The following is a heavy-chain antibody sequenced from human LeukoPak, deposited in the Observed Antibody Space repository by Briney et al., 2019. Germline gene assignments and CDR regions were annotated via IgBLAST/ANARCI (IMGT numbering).Heavy chain of an antibody. Sequence: PGGSLRLSCGASRFTFSSYSMTWVRQAPGRGLEWVSSISSSSSYIYYADSVKGRFTISRDNAKVSLYLQMNSLRAEDTAVYYCASRPESGNYPYYFDYWGQGTLVTVSS. CDR2: ISSSSSYI. D-gene: IGHD3-10*01. CDR3: ASRPESGNYPYYFDY. J-gene: IGHJ4*02. V-gene: IGHV3-21*01. CDR1: RFTFSSYS.